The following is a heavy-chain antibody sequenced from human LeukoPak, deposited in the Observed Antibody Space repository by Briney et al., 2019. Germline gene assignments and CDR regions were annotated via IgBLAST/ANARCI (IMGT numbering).Heavy chain of an antibody. D-gene: IGHD2-2*01. CDR2: ISYDGRQK. Sequence: GGSLRLSCAASGFTFSTYAMHWVRQAPGKGLEWVAVISYDGRQKYYADSVKGRFTISRDNSKNTLYLQMNSLRAEDTAVYYCAKANPHLVCSSTSCFDFLLWGQGTLVTVSS. V-gene: IGHV3-30*04. CDR3: AKANPHLVCSSTSCFDFLL. J-gene: IGHJ4*02. CDR1: GFTFSTYA.